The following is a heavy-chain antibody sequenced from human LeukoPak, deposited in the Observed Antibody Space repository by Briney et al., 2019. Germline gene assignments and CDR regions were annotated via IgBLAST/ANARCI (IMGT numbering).Heavy chain of an antibody. J-gene: IGHJ3*02. V-gene: IGHV4-34*01. Sequence: SETLSLTCAVYGRSLSGYYWSWVRQPPGKGLEWIGKINHSGSTNYNPSLKSRVTISVDTSKNQFSLKLSSVTAADTAVYYCARGHRIVGAKRGGTFDIWGQGTMVTVSS. D-gene: IGHD1-26*01. CDR1: GRSLSGYY. CDR2: INHSGST. CDR3: ARGHRIVGAKRGGTFDI.